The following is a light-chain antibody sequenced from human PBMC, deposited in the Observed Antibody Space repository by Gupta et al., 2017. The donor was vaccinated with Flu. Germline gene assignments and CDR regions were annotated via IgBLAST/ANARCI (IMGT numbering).Light chain of an antibody. V-gene: IGLV2-14*01. CDR3: NSFTSTSTPLV. Sequence: ALTQPASVSGSPGQSIISSCTVTSNDIGRYNYVFWYQHHPGKAPKLMIYEVTNRPSGVADRFSGSKSGNTAALTISGLQAEDEADYYCNSFTSTSTPLVFGGGTKLTVL. CDR2: EVT. CDR1: SNDIGRYNY. J-gene: IGLJ2*01.